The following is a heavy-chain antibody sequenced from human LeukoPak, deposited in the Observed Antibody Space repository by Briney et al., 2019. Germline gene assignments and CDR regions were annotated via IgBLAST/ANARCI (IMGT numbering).Heavy chain of an antibody. D-gene: IGHD3-10*01. J-gene: IGHJ3*02. CDR3: AKDQRSGEYDYGWGPFDI. V-gene: IGHV3-23*01. Sequence: PGGSLRLSCEVSGFTFSNYAMNWVRQAPGKGLEWVSSISASAGSAVYGDSVKGRFTISRVNAENTLYLQMNSLRADDMAIYYCAKDQRSGEYDYGWGPFDIWGQGTMVTVSS. CDR2: ISASAGSA. CDR1: GFTFSNYA.